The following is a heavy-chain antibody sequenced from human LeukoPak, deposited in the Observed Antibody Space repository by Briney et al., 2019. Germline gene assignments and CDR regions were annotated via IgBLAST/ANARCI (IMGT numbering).Heavy chain of an antibody. CDR3: ARGPYYYYDSSGYNPYYFDY. Sequence: PGGSLRLSCAASGSTFDDYGMSWVRQAPGKGLEWVSGINWNGGSTGYADSVKGRFTISRDNAKNSLYLQMNSLRAEDTALYYCARGPYYYYDSSGYNPYYFDYWGQGTLVTVSS. V-gene: IGHV3-20*04. CDR1: GSTFDDYG. J-gene: IGHJ4*02. D-gene: IGHD3-22*01. CDR2: INWNGGST.